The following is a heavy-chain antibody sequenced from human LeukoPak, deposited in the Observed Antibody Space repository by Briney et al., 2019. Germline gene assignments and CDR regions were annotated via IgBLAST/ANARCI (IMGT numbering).Heavy chain of an antibody. CDR3: ARVSITMVRGVISYFDY. CDR1: GGSFSGYY. CDR2: INHSGST. V-gene: IGHV4-34*01. D-gene: IGHD3-10*01. Sequence: SETLSLTCAVYGGSFSGYYWSWIRQPPGKGLEWIGEINHSGSTNYNPSLKSRVTISVDTSKNQFSLKLSSVTAADTAVYYCARVSITMVRGVISYFDYWGQGTLVTVSS. J-gene: IGHJ4*02.